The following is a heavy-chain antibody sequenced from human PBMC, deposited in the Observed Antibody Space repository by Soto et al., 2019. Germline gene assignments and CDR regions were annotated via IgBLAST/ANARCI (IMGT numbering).Heavy chain of an antibody. Sequence: QVHLQQSGPGLVAPSGTLSLTCTLSGGSVRAPDWWNWVRQSPDKGLEWIAEVHISGHSNYNPFLRSRISVSIDSSKNPFDLNLNSVTAAETAIYYCARVRQGCSANNCYFAPWGQGTPVTISS. J-gene: IGHJ5*01. CDR1: GGSVRAPDW. V-gene: IGHV4-4*02. CDR2: VHISGHS. CDR3: ARVRQGCSANNCYFAP. D-gene: IGHD1-1*01.